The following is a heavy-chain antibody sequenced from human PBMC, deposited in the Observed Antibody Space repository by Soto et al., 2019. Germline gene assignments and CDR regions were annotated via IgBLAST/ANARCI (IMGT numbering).Heavy chain of an antibody. CDR1: GGSISSHY. CDR2: VHYSGST. V-gene: IGHV4-59*11. CDR3: ARRDYTTSSLGPFDY. Sequence: QVQLQESGPGLVKPSETLSLTCTVSGGSISSHYWSWIRQPPGNGLAWIAFVHYSGSTDYSPSLKRRVTLSLDTSNIQFSLNLTSVTAADSAVYYCARRDYTTSSLGPFDYWGQGILVTVSS. J-gene: IGHJ4*02. D-gene: IGHD6-6*01.